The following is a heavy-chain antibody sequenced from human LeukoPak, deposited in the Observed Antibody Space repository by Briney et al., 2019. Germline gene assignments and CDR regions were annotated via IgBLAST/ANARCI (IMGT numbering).Heavy chain of an antibody. Sequence: PGGSLRLSCAASGFTFSSYDMHWVRQATGKGLEWVSAIGTAGDTFYPGSVKGRFTISRENAKNSLYLQMNSLRAGDTAVYYCARAAAYYDSSGYYSKTINYFDYWGQGTLVTVSS. D-gene: IGHD3-22*01. V-gene: IGHV3-13*01. CDR1: GFTFSSYD. CDR3: ARAAAYYDSSGYYSKTINYFDY. CDR2: IGTAGDT. J-gene: IGHJ4*02.